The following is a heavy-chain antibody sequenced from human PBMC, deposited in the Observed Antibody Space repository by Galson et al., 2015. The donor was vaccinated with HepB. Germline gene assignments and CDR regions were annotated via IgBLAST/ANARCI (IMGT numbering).Heavy chain of an antibody. CDR1: GYTFTNYA. CDR3: ARGLRYCDWLP. J-gene: IGHJ4*02. CDR2: IDTNTGNP. V-gene: IGHV7-4-1*02. Sequence: SVKVSCKASGYTFTNYALNWVRQAPGQGLEWMGWIDTNTGNPTYARGFTGRFVFSLDTSVSTAYLQISSLKAEDTAVYYCARGLRYCDWLPWGQGTLVTVSS. D-gene: IGHD3-9*01.